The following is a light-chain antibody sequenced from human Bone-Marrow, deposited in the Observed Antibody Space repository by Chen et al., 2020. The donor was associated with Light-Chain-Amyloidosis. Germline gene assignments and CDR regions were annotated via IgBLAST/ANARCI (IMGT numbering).Light chain of an antibody. Sequence: QSALTQPASVSGSPGQSITISCTGTRGDVGTYTYVSWYQQHPAKAPKLMIYAVSNRPSGVSHRFSASKSGNTASLTISGLQAEDEADYYCSPFTSSSSYVFGPGTKVTVL. V-gene: IGLV2-14*01. CDR1: RGDVGTYTY. CDR2: AVS. J-gene: IGLJ1*01. CDR3: SPFTSSSSYV.